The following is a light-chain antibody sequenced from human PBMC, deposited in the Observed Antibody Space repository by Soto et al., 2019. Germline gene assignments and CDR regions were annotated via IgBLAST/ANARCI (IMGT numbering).Light chain of an antibody. J-gene: IGKJ5*01. CDR2: DTS. CDR1: QSVSIY. CDR3: QQRMTWPPIT. Sequence: EVVLTQSPATLSLSPGERATLSCRVSQSVSIYVAWFQQKPGQAPRLLIYDTSNRATGIPARFSGSGSGTDFTLTISSLEPEDFAVYYCQQRMTWPPITFGQGTRLEI. V-gene: IGKV3-11*01.